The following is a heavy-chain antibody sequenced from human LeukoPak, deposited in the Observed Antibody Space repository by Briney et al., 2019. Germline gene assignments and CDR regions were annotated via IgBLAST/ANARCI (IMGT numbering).Heavy chain of an antibody. Sequence: ASVKVSCKASGYTFTGYYMHWVRQAPGQGLEWMGWISAYNGNTNYAQKLQGRATMTTDTSTSTAYMELRSLRSDDTAVYYCARDPSNTSGWKTWFDTWGQGTLVTVSS. CDR2: ISAYNGNT. CDR3: ARDPSNTSGWKTWFDT. CDR1: GYTFTGYY. J-gene: IGHJ5*02. V-gene: IGHV1-18*04. D-gene: IGHD6-19*01.